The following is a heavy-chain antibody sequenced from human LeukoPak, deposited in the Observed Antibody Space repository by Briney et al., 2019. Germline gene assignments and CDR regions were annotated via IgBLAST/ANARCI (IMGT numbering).Heavy chain of an antibody. D-gene: IGHD6-19*01. J-gene: IGHJ4*02. CDR1: GDIVSSNSAA. Sequence: SQTLSLTCAISGDIVSSNSAARNWIRQSPSRGLEWLGRTYYRSKWYNDYAVSVKSRITINPDTSKNQFSLQLNSVTPEDTAVYYCARGPSAVAGYFDYWGQGTLVTVSS. CDR2: TYYRSKWYN. CDR3: ARGPSAVAGYFDY. V-gene: IGHV6-1*01.